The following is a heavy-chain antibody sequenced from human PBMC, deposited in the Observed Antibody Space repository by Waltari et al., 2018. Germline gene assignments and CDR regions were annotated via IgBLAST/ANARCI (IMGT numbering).Heavy chain of an antibody. CDR3: ARGYNTGWYNS. CDR1: GYSISNGYY. V-gene: IGHV4-38-2*02. CDR2: ISYNGNP. D-gene: IGHD2-8*02. Sequence: QVQLQESDPGLVQPSETLSLTCPVAGYSISNGYYWGWFRLPPGRGLEWIATISYNGNPYYNPSLTSRVSITVDTSKNQFSLKLTSVTAADTAIYYCARGYNTGWYNSWGHGTLVTVSS. J-gene: IGHJ5*01.